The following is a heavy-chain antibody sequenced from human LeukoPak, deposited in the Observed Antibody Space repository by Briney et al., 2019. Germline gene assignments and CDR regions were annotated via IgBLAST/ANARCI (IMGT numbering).Heavy chain of an antibody. V-gene: IGHV3-9*01. Sequence: PGGSLRLSCAASGFTFDDYAMHWVRQGPGKGLEWVSGISSNSGSLGYADSVKGRFTISRDNAKNSLSLQMHSLRAEDTALYYCAIRMTTAGSFDYWGQGTLVTASS. J-gene: IGHJ4*02. CDR1: GFTFDDYA. CDR2: ISSNSGSL. D-gene: IGHD4-11*01. CDR3: AIRMTTAGSFDY.